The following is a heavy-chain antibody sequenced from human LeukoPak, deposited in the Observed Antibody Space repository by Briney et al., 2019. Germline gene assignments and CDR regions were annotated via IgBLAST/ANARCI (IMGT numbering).Heavy chain of an antibody. CDR3: ARDRSMSGWYIDL. CDR1: GFTFSSYG. Sequence: GGSLRLSCAASGFTFSSYGMHWVRQAPGKGLEWVAVIWYDGSNKYYPDSVQGRFTISRDNSKNTLYLQVNRLRAEDTAVYYCARDRSMSGWYIDLWGRGTLVTVSS. CDR2: IWYDGSNK. D-gene: IGHD2/OR15-2a*01. V-gene: IGHV3-33*01. J-gene: IGHJ2*01.